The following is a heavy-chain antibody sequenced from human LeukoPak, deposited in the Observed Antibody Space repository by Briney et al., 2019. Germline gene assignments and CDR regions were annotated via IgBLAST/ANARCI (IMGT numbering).Heavy chain of an antibody. CDR1: GGTFSSYA. V-gene: IGHV1-3*01. CDR3: ARAPRQWLVLPDY. Sequence: GASVKVFCKASGGTFSSYAISWVRQAPGQRLEWMGWINAGNGNTKYSQKFQGRVTITRDTSASTAYMELSSLRSEDTAVYYCARAPRQWLVLPDYWGQGTLVTVSS. CDR2: INAGNGNT. D-gene: IGHD6-19*01. J-gene: IGHJ4*02.